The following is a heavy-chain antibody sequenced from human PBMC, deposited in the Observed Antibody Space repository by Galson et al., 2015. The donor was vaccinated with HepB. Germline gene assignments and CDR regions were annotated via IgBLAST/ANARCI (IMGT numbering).Heavy chain of an antibody. CDR2: LWYDGSNK. D-gene: IGHD3-3*01. CDR3: ARNPTAFYDFWSGYSDNWFDP. V-gene: IGHV3-33*01. Sequence: SLRLSCAGSGFNFGHYAMHWIRQSPGKGLEWVALLWYDGSNKHYADSVQGRFSISRDNSKNTLYLQMNSLTADDTAVYYCARNPTAFYDFWSGYSDNWFDPWGQGTLVTVPS. CDR1: GFNFGHYA. J-gene: IGHJ5*02.